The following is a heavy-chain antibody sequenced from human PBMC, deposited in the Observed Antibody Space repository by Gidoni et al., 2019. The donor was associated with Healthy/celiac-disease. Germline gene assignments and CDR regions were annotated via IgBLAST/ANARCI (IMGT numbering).Heavy chain of an antibody. J-gene: IGHJ6*02. CDR3: ARDRGYYGMDV. D-gene: IGHD3-10*01. CDR2: VSSSGSSI. CDR1: GFTFSDYY. V-gene: IGHV3-11*01. Sequence: QVHLVESGGGLVKPGGSLRLSCAASGFTFSDYYMSWIRQAPGKGLEWVSYVSSSGSSIYYADSVKGRFTISRNNAKNSLYLQMNSLRAEDTAPYYWARDRGYYGMDVWGQGTTVTVSS.